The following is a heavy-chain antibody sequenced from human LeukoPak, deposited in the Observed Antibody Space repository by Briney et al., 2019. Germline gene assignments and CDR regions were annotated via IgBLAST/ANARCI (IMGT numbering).Heavy chain of an antibody. J-gene: IGHJ4*02. Sequence: GTLRLSCAASGFIFSSHGMNWVRQAPGKGLEWIGSIYYSGNTYYNASLKSQVSISIDTSKNRFSLKLTSVTAADTAVYYCARQTGSGLFILPGGQGTLVTVSS. CDR3: ARQTGSGLFILP. V-gene: IGHV4-39*01. CDR1: GFIFSSHGMN. D-gene: IGHD3/OR15-3a*01. CDR2: IYYSGNT.